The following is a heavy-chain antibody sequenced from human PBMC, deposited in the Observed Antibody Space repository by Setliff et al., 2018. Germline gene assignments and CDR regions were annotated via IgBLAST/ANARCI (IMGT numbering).Heavy chain of an antibody. V-gene: IGHV4-30-4*08. CDR2: IYYSGST. CDR1: GGSISSGGYY. CDR3: ASDCSGGSVTCH. J-gene: IGHJ4*02. D-gene: IGHD2-15*01. Sequence: PSETLSLTCADSGGSISSGGYYWSWIRQPPGKDLEWIGYIYYSGSTYYNPSLKSRVTISVDTSKNQFSLKLSSVTAADTAVYYCASDCSGGSVTCHWGQGTLVTVSS.